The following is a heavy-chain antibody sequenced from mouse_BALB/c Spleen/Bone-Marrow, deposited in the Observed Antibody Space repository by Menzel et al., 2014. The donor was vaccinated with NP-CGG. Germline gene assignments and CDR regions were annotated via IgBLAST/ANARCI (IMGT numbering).Heavy chain of an antibody. Sequence: EVKLMESGGGLVKPGGSLKLSCSASGFTFSSSIMSWVRQTPEKRLEWVATISTGGTYTYYPDSVKGRFTISRDNAKNTLYPQMSSLKSEDTAMYYCSRGYGNCFGYWGQGTTLSVSS. D-gene: IGHD2-10*02. CDR2: ISTGGTYT. J-gene: IGHJ2*01. V-gene: IGHV5-6-4*01. CDR1: GFTFSSSI. CDR3: SRGYGNCFGY.